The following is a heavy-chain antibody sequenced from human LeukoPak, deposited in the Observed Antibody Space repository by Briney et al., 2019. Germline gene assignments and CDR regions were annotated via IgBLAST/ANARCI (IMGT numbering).Heavy chain of an antibody. CDR1: GFTFSDYY. Sequence: KPGRSLRLSCAASGFTFSDYYMSWIRQAPGKGLEWVSYISSSGSTIYYADSVKGRFTISRDNAKNSLYLQMNSLRAEDTAVYYCARMGSLGYCSSTSCYDTVDWGQGTLVTVSS. CDR2: ISSSGSTI. CDR3: ARMGSLGYCSSTSCYDTVD. J-gene: IGHJ4*02. V-gene: IGHV3-11*01. D-gene: IGHD2-2*01.